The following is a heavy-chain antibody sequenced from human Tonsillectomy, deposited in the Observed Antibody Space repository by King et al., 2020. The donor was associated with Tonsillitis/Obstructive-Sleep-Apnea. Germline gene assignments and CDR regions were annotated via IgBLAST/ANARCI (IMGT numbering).Heavy chain of an antibody. CDR2: IDPSDSYT. Sequence: QRVQSGAEVKEPGESLRISCKGSGYSFTSYWINWVRQMPGKGLEWMGRIDPSDSYTNYSPSFQGHVTFSVDKSISTAHLQWSSLRASDNAMYYCARGGIGYDFAFDIWGQGTMVTVSS. CDR3: ARGGIGYDFAFDI. J-gene: IGHJ3*02. D-gene: IGHD5-12*01. CDR1: GYSFTSYW. V-gene: IGHV5-10-1*01.